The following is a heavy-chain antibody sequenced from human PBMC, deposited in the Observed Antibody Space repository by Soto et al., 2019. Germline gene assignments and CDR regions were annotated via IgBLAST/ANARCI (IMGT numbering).Heavy chain of an antibody. CDR3: ARDRPAGTPYNWFDP. J-gene: IGHJ5*02. D-gene: IGHD6-13*01. Sequence: PGGSLRLSCAASGFTFSSYWMSWVRQAPGKGLEWVANIKQDGSEKYYVDSVKGRFTISRDNAKNSLYLQMNSLRAEDTAVYYCARDRPAGTPYNWFDPWGQGTLVTVSS. CDR1: GFTFSSYW. CDR2: IKQDGSEK. V-gene: IGHV3-7*01.